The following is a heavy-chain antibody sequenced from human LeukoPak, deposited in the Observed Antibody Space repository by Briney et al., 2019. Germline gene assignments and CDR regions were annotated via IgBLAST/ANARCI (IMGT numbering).Heavy chain of an antibody. D-gene: IGHD3-22*01. V-gene: IGHV3-74*01. CDR1: GFTFSTYW. J-gene: IGHJ4*02. Sequence: GGSLRLPCAASGFTFSTYWMHWVRQTPGKGLVWVSRINSDESGTSYADSVKGRFTISRDNAKNTLYLQMNSLRAEDTAVYYCTRSTGNYYDSSAYYDYWGQGTLVTVSS. CDR2: INSDESGT. CDR3: TRSTGNYYDSSAYYDY.